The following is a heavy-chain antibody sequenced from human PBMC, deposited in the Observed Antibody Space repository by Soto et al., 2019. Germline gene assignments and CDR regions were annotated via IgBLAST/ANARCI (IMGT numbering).Heavy chain of an antibody. D-gene: IGHD6-13*01. Sequence: PGGSLRLSCAASGFTFDDYAMHWVRQVPGKGLEWVSGINWNSGSIGYGDSVKGRFAISRDNAKNSRHLQMNSLSAEDTAFYYCVKDESINWYSGHFRHWGQGTLVTVSS. V-gene: IGHV3-9*01. CDR2: INWNSGSI. CDR1: GFTFDDYA. J-gene: IGHJ1*01. CDR3: VKDESINWYSGHFRH.